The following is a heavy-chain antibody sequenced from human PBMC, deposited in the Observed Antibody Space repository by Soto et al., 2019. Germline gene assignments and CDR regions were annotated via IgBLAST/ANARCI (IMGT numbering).Heavy chain of an antibody. D-gene: IGHD6-19*01. CDR3: AKDQQWPLEDYYGMDV. CDR1: GFTFSSYA. J-gene: IGHJ6*02. V-gene: IGHV3-23*01. CDR2: ISGSGGST. Sequence: GGSLRLSCAASGFTFSSYAMSWVHQAPGKGLEWVSAISGSGGSTYYADSVKGRFTISRDNSKNTLYLQMNSLRAEDTAVYYCAKDQQWPLEDYYGMDVWGQGTTVTVSS.